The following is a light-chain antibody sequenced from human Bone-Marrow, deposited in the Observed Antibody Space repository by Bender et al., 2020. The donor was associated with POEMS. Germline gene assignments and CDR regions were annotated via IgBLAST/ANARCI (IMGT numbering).Light chain of an antibody. CDR2: EGS. CDR1: SSDIGSYNL. CDR3: CSYADTSTWV. Sequence: QSALPQPASVSGSPGQSITISCTGTSSDIGSYNLFSWYQKHPGKAPKLMIYEGSKRPSGVSDRFSGSKSSNTASLTISGLQTEDQANYYCCSYADTSTWVFGGGTKVTVL. J-gene: IGLJ3*02. V-gene: IGLV2-23*01.